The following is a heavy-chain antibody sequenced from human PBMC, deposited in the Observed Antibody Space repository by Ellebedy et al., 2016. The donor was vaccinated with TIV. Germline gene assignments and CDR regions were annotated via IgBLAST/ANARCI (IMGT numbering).Heavy chain of an antibody. D-gene: IGHD5-24*01. CDR1: GFTFSSHD. CDR3: ARATSGFDY. CDR2: ITSAGDT. V-gene: IGHV3-13*01. J-gene: IGHJ4*02. Sequence: PGGSLRLSCAASGFTFSSHDMHWVRQPTGKGLEWVSGITSAGDTYYLSSVKGRFIIPRDSAKNSLYLQMNSLRGEDTAVYYCARATSGFDYWGQGALATVSS.